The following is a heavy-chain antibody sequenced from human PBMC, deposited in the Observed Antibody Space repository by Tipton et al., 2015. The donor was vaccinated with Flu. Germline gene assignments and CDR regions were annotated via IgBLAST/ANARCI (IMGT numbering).Heavy chain of an antibody. V-gene: IGHV4-4*02. D-gene: IGHD3-9*01. CDR2: IYHNGVP. CDR1: NGSMSRNYW. CDR3: AREAYDLSTGSAMTDF. Sequence: GLVKPSGTLSLTCAVSNGSMSRNYWWSWVRQPPGKGLEWIGAIYHNGVPNYNPSLKSRVTISVDKSTSQFSLKLSSVTAADTAFYYCAREAYDLSTGSAMTDFWGQGTLVTVSS. J-gene: IGHJ4*02.